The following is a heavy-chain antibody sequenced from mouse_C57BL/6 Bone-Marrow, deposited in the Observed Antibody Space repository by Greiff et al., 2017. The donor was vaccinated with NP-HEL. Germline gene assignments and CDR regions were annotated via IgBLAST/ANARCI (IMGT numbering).Heavy chain of an antibody. Sequence: QVQLQQSGPELVKPGASVKISCKASGYAFSSSWMNWVKQRPGKGLEWIGRIYPGDGDTNYNGKFKGKATLTADKSSSTAYMQLSSLTSEDSAVYFCAREGTLYYYAMDCWGKGTSVTVSS. CDR1: GYAFSSSW. D-gene: IGHD3-3*01. J-gene: IGHJ4*01. V-gene: IGHV1-82*01. CDR3: AREGTLYYYAMDC. CDR2: IYPGDGDT.